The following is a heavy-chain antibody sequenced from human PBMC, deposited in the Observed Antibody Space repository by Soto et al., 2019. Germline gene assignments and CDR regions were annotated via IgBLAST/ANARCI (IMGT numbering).Heavy chain of an antibody. CDR2: VRNKVNSYTT. CDR1: VFTFSDYY. J-gene: IGHJ4*02. CDR3: SRAGILTTPYYTDY. V-gene: IGHV3-72*01. Sequence: GGSLRLSCAASVFTFSDYYMDWVRQAPGKGLEWVGRVRNKVNSYTTEYAASVKGRFTVSRDDSRNSLYLQMNSLKTGDTAMYYCSRAGILTTPYYTDYWGLGTLVTVSS. D-gene: IGHD2-21*01.